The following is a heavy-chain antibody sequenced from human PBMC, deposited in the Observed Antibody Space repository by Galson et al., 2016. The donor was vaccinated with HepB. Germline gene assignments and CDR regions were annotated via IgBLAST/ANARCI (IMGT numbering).Heavy chain of an antibody. V-gene: IGHV3-33*05. J-gene: IGHJ4*02. CDR2: TTYDEDNK. CDR3: AREQDYGDYRTADY. D-gene: IGHD4-17*01. Sequence: SLRLSCATSGFSFSSCGMHWVRQAPGRGLEWVAVTTYDEDNKYYADSVKGRFTISRDKSKSTLYLEMSSLRAEETAVYYCAREQDYGDYRTADYWGQGTLVTVAS. CDR1: GFSFSSCG.